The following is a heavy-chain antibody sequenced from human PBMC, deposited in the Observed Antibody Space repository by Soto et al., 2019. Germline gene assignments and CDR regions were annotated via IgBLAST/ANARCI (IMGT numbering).Heavy chain of an antibody. D-gene: IGHD3-10*01. CDR1: GFTFSSYA. CDR3: AKDLPARGSGSRVQKGDYFDY. CDR2: ISGSGGST. V-gene: IGHV3-23*01. Sequence: EVQLLESGGGLVQPGGSLRLSCAASGFTFSSYAMSWVRQAPGKGLEWVSAISGSGGSTYYADSVKGRFTISRDNSKNTLYLQMNSLRAEDTAVYYCAKDLPARGSGSRVQKGDYFDYWGQGTLVTVSS. J-gene: IGHJ4*02.